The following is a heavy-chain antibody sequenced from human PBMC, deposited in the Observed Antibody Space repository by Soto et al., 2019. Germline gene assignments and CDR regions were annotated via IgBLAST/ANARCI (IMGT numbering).Heavy chain of an antibody. CDR1: GLTINNAW. V-gene: IGHV3-15*07. D-gene: IGHD2-15*01. CDR2: IKTNTEGGTT. J-gene: IGHJ6*02. Sequence: GGSLRHSCAAPGLTINNAWMNWVRQAPGKGLEWVGRIKTNTEGGTTDYAAAVKGRFTVSRDDSKNTLYLQMNSLKTEDTSVYYCTTGSVEGVWGQGTMVTVS. CDR3: TTGSVEGV.